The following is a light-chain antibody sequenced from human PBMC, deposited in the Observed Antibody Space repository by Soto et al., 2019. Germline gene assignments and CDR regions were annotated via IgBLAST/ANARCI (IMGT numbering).Light chain of an antibody. CDR2: AAS. CDR1: QGISSY. V-gene: IGKV1-8*01. Sequence: AIRMTQSPSSLSSSTGDSVTIACRASQGISSYLAWYQQKPGKAPKLLIYAASTLQSGVPSRLSSSGSGTDFTLTISSMQPEDFATYYCQQLNSYLTFGGGTKVDIK. J-gene: IGKJ4*01. CDR3: QQLNSYLT.